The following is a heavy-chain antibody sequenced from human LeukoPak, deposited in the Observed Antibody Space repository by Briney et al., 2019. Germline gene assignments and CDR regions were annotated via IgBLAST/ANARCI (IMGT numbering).Heavy chain of an antibody. Sequence: KPWETLSLTCAVYGGSFSGYYWSWIRQPPGKGLEWIGEINHSGSTNYNPSLKSRVTISVDTSKNQFSLKLSSVTAADTAVYYCARGTNHYDYVWGSYRYTGGHDYWGQGTLVTVSS. CDR2: INHSGST. V-gene: IGHV4-34*01. CDR1: GGSFSGYY. D-gene: IGHD3-16*02. J-gene: IGHJ4*02. CDR3: ARGTNHYDYVWGSYRYTGGHDY.